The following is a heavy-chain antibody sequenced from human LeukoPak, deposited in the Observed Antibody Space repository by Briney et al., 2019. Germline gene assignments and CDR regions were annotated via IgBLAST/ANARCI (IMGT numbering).Heavy chain of an antibody. D-gene: IGHD3-22*01. Sequence: SETLSLTCTVSGGSISSYYWSWIRQPAGKGLEWIGRIYTSGSTNYNPSLKSRVTMSVDTSKNQFSLKLSSVTAADTAVYYCARVAPGYDSSGYYFDYWGQGTLLTVSS. CDR2: IYTSGST. CDR1: GGSISSYY. CDR3: ARVAPGYDSSGYYFDY. J-gene: IGHJ4*02. V-gene: IGHV4-4*07.